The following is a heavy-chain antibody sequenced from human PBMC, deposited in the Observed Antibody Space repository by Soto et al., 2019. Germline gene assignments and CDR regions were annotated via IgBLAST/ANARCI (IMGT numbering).Heavy chain of an antibody. V-gene: IGHV3-11*01. CDR1: GFPFSDYY. Sequence: SLRLSCAVSGFPFSDYYMSWIRQAPAKGLEWVSYISSRGSSIYYADSVKGRFTISRDNAKNSLYLQMNGLRAEDTAVYYCARGYYDFWSGYYISPYGMDVWGQGTTVTVSS. CDR3: ARGYYDFWSGYYISPYGMDV. J-gene: IGHJ6*02. CDR2: ISSRGSSI. D-gene: IGHD3-3*01.